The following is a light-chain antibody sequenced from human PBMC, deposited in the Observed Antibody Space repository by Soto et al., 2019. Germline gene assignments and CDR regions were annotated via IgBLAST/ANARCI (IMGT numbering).Light chain of an antibody. CDR1: SSDVGGYNY. J-gene: IGLJ1*01. V-gene: IGLV2-8*01. CDR3: SSYAGSSNV. Sequence: QSALTQPASVSGSPGQAITISCTGTSSDVGGYNYVSWYQQHPGKAPKLMIYEVSNRPSGVPDRFSGSKSGNTASLTVSGLQAEDEADYYCSSYAGSSNVFGTGTKVTV. CDR2: EVS.